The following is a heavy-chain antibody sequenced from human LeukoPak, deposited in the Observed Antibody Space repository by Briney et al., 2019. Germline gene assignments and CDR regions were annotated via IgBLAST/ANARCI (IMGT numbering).Heavy chain of an antibody. CDR2: ISPSGAST. CDR1: GYTFIRYY. J-gene: IGHJ4*02. V-gene: IGHV1-46*01. Sequence: ASVKVSCKASGYTFIRYYMHWVRQAPGQGLEWMGIISPSGASTSYAQKFQGRVTMTRDTSTSTVYMELSSLRSEDTAVYYCTRGGYGGPRVAFDYWGQGTLVTVSS. D-gene: IGHD1-1*01. CDR3: TRGGYGGPRVAFDY.